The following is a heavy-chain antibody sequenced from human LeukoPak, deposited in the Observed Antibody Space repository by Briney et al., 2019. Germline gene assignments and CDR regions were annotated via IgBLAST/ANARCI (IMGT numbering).Heavy chain of an antibody. J-gene: IGHJ5*02. CDR1: GGSISSYY. V-gene: IGHV4-4*07. CDR3: ARGLAAAYDYNWFDP. D-gene: IGHD5-12*01. CDR2: ISASGST. Sequence: SETLSLTCTVSGGSISSYYWSWIRQPAGKGLEWIGRISASGSTRYNPSLESRVTMSVDMSKNQFALKLTSVTAADTAVYFCARGLAAAYDYNWFDPWGQGTLVTVSS.